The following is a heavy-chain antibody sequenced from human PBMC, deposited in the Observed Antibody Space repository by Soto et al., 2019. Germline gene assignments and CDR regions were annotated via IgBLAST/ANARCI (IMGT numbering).Heavy chain of an antibody. CDR3: AKSSGGD. Sequence: EVQLLESGGGLVQPGGSLRVSCAASGFTFSAYAMSWVRQAPGKGLEWVSGISDSGGSTHYADSVKGRFTISRDNSKNTLYLQMTSLRAEVTAVYYCAKSSGGDWGQGTLVTVS. CDR1: GFTFSAYA. J-gene: IGHJ4*02. V-gene: IGHV3-23*01. D-gene: IGHD3-22*01. CDR2: ISDSGGST.